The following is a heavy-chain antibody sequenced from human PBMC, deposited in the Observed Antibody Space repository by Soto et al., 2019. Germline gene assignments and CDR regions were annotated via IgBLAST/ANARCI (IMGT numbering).Heavy chain of an antibody. D-gene: IGHD3-10*01. CDR3: ARASKGSQNDY. J-gene: IGHJ4*02. CDR2: INHSRST. CDR1: GGSFSGYY. V-gene: IGHV4-34*01. Sequence: SETLSLTCAVYGGSFSGYYWSWIRQPPGKGLEWIGEINHSRSTNYNPSLKSRVTISVDTSKNQFSLKLSSVTAADTAVYYCARASKGSQNDYWGQGTLVTVSS.